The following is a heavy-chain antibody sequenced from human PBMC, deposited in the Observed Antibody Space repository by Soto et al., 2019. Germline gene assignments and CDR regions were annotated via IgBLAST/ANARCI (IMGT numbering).Heavy chain of an antibody. CDR2: IRSKANSYAT. CDR3: TRHVEFGTIGSG. J-gene: IGHJ4*02. V-gene: IGHV3-73*01. Sequence: QPGGSLRLSCAASGFTSSGSAMHWVRQASGKGLKWVGRIRSKANSYATAYAASVKGRFTISRDDSKNTAYLQMNSLKTEDTAVYYCTRHVEFGTIGSGWGQGTLVTVSS. D-gene: IGHD3-10*01. CDR1: GFTSSGSA.